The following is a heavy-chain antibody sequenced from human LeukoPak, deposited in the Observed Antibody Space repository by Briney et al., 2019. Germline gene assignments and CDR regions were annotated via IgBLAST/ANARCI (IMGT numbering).Heavy chain of an antibody. D-gene: IGHD3-16*01. J-gene: IGHJ4*02. CDR2: MNPNSGRT. Sequence: GASVKVSCKASGYTLTSYDINWVRQATGQGLEWMGWMNPNSGRTGYAQNFQGRITITRDTSASTAYMELSSLRSEDTAVYYCTRDDYIPNWGQGTLVTVSS. CDR3: TRDDYIPN. V-gene: IGHV1-8*01. CDR1: GYTLTSYD.